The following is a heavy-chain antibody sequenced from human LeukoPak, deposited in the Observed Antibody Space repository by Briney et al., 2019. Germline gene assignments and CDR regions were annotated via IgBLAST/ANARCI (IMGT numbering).Heavy chain of an antibody. D-gene: IGHD5-24*01. J-gene: IGHJ6*03. Sequence: SVKVSCKASGGTFSSYAISWVRQAPGQGLEWMGGIIPIFGTANYAQKFQGRVTITADESTSTAYMELSSLRSEDTAVYYCASGSPPDGYNPNYYYYYYMDVWGKGTTVTISS. CDR3: ASGSPPDGYNPNYYYYYYMDV. CDR2: IIPIFGTA. V-gene: IGHV1-69*13. CDR1: GGTFSSYA.